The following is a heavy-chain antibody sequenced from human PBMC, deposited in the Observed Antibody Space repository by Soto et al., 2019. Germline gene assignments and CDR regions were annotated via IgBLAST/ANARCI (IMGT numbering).Heavy chain of an antibody. CDR3: ARGDRFRCSGDRCFSDGLFLS. CDR2: INGSSSTM. J-gene: IGHJ5*02. Sequence: EVQLVESGGGLVQRGGSLRLSCAASGFTFGIYSMNWVRQAPGKGLEWISYINGSSSTMYYADSVKGRFIISRDNADNSLYLQVNSLGDADTAVYYCARGDRFRCSGDRCFSDGLFLSWGQGTLVTVSS. V-gene: IGHV3-48*02. D-gene: IGHD2-15*01. CDR1: GFTFGIYS.